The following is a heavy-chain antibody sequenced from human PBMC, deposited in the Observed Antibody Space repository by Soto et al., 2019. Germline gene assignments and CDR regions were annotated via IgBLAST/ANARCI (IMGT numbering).Heavy chain of an antibody. CDR2: TYYRSKWYN. CDR3: ERAGIVGATLRMDV. J-gene: IGHJ6*02. V-gene: IGHV6-1*01. D-gene: IGHD1-26*01. Sequence: PSQTPPQTLAVSAYSVSINSAYSNLIRHSPSKGIEWLGRTYYRSKWYNVHAVSGKSRIPIHPDTSKNQFSLQLNSVTPEDTAVYYCERAGIVGATLRMDVWGQGTTVTVSS. CDR1: AYSVSINSAY.